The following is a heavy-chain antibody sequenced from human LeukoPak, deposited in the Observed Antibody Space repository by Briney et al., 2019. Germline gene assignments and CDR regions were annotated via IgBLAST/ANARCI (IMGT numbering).Heavy chain of an antibody. CDR2: ISGSGGST. CDR3: ARLHSSGSYYNSFDY. V-gene: IGHV3-23*01. CDR1: GFTFSSYA. Sequence: PGGSLRLSCAASGFTFSSYAMSWIRQAPGKGLEWASAISGSGGSTYYADSVKGRFTISRDNSKNTLYLQMNSLRAEDTAVYYCARLHSSGSYYNSFDYWGQGTLVTVSS. D-gene: IGHD3-10*01. J-gene: IGHJ4*02.